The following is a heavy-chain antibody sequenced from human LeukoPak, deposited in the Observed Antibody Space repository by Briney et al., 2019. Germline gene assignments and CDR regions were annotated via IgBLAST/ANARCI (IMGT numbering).Heavy chain of an antibody. CDR2: IYHTGST. CDR3: ASRKLGNDY. D-gene: IGHD7-27*01. V-gene: IGHV4-59*02. CDR1: GGSVSDCN. J-gene: IGHJ4*02. Sequence: SETLSLTCTISGGSVSDCNWSWIRRSPGKGLEWIGYIYHTGSTSYSPSLKSRVTISADTSQNQFSLKLSSVTAADTAVYYCASRKLGNDYWGQGTLVTVSS.